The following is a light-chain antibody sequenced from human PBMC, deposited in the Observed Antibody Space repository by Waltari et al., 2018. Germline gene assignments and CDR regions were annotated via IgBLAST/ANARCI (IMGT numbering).Light chain of an antibody. CDR1: SSNLGAGYD. Sequence: QSVLTQPPSVSGAPGQRVPISCPGSSSNLGAGYDVHWYQHFPGAGPKLILDRDTRRPSGAPDRFSGSKSGTSASLAVTGLQADDEADYYCQSYDRSLSGSVFGGGTKLTVL. V-gene: IGLV1-40*01. J-gene: IGLJ3*02. CDR3: QSYDRSLSGSV. CDR2: RDT.